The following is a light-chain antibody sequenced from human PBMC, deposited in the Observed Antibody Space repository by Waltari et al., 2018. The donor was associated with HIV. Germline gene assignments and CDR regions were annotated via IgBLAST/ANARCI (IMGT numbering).Light chain of an antibody. CDR2: GHN. V-gene: IGLV2-14*01. J-gene: IGLJ3*02. CDR1: NTHFSPHSF. CDR3: SSYMNSGTLV. Sequence: QSGLTQPASVSASLGQSITISCIASNTHFSPHSFFSWYHHHPYKAPQLLIYGHNIRPSGIPFRLSGSKSDNTASLTISGLQVDDEGDYYCSSYMNSGTLVFGGGTKVTVL.